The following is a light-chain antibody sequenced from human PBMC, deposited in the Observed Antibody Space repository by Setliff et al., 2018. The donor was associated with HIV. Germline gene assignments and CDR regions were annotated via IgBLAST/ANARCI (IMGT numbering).Light chain of an antibody. CDR1: SGDVGNYNV. Sequence: QSVLTQPASVSGSPGQSITISCTGTSGDVGNYNVVSWYQQHPGKAPKVMIYEVSKRPSGISTRFSGSKSGNTASLTISGLQAEDEADYYCCSYASSSTSYVFGTGTKVTVL. J-gene: IGLJ1*01. CDR2: EVS. V-gene: IGLV2-23*02. CDR3: CSYASSSTSYV.